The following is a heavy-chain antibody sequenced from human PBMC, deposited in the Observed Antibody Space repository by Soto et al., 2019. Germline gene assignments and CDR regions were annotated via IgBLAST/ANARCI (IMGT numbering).Heavy chain of an antibody. Sequence: ASVKVSCKASGGTFSSYAISWVRQAPGQGLEWMGGIIPIFGTANYAQKFQGRVTITADESTSTAYMELSSLRSEDTAVYYCARVSGYYDFWSGTPKKYYYCYGMDVWGQGTTVTVSS. CDR2: IIPIFGTA. J-gene: IGHJ6*02. D-gene: IGHD3-3*01. CDR1: GGTFSSYA. V-gene: IGHV1-69*13. CDR3: ARVSGYYDFWSGTPKKYYYCYGMDV.